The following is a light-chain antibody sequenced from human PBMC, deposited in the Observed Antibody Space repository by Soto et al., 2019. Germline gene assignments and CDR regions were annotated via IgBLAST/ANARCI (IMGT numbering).Light chain of an antibody. CDR1: SSDVGSYNL. CDR2: EGS. CDR3: CSYAGSSTNYV. J-gene: IGLJ1*01. Sequence: VLTQPASVSGSPGQSITISCTGTSSDVGSYNLVSWYQQHPGKAPKLMIYEGSKRPSGVSNRFSGSKSGNTASLTISGLQAEDEADYYRCSYAGSSTNYVFGTGTKVTVL. V-gene: IGLV2-23*01.